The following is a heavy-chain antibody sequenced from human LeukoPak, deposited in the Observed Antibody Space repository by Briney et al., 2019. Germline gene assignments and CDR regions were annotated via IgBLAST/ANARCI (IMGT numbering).Heavy chain of an antibody. D-gene: IGHD6-19*01. J-gene: IGHJ4*02. CDR1: GFTFSSYA. V-gene: IGHV3-23*01. Sequence: GGSLRLSCAASGFTFSSYAMSWVRQAPGKGLEWVSAISGSGGSTYYADSVKGRFTIPRDNSKNTLYLQMNSLRAEDTAVYYCAKDLQWLVSGVGFDYWGQGTLVTVSS. CDR2: ISGSGGST. CDR3: AKDLQWLVSGVGFDY.